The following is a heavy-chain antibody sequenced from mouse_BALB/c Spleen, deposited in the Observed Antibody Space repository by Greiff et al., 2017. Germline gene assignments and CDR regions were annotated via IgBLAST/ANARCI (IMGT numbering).Heavy chain of an antibody. V-gene: IGHV7-3*02. CDR1: GFTFTDYY. CDR3: ARDRGYSNFYRYFDV. CDR2: IRNKANGYTT. D-gene: IGHD2-5*01. J-gene: IGHJ1*01. Sequence: EVNVVESGGGLVQPGGSLRLSCATSGFTFTDYYMSWVRQPPGKALEWLGFIRNKANGYTTEYSASVKGRLTISRDNFQSILYLQMNTLRAEENATSYCARDRGYSNFYRYFDVWGAGTTVTVSA.